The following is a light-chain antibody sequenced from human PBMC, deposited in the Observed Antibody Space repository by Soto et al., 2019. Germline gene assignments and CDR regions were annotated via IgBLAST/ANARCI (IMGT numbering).Light chain of an antibody. J-gene: IGKJ2*01. CDR3: QQSYRTPYT. Sequence: IQMTQSPSSLSASVGDRVTITCRASEGISTYLVWYQQRQGRAPKLLIYDASSLLSGVPSRFSGSGSGTDFTLTISSLQPEDFATYYCQQSYRTPYTFGQGTKLETK. CDR2: DAS. V-gene: IGKV1-39*01. CDR1: EGISTY.